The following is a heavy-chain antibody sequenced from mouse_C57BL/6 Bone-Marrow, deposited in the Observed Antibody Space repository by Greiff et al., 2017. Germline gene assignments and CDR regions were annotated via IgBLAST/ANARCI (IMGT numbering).Heavy chain of an antibody. CDR2: ISDGGSYT. CDR3: ARDSSGYGHYYAMDY. CDR1: GFTFSSYA. V-gene: IGHV5-4*01. J-gene: IGHJ4*01. Sequence: EVQLVESGGGLVKPGGSLKLSCAASGFTFSSYAMSWVRQTPEKRLEWVATISDGGSYTYYPDNVKGRFTISRDNAKNNLYLQMSHLKSEDTAMYYCARDSSGYGHYYAMDYWGQGTSVTVSS. D-gene: IGHD3-2*02.